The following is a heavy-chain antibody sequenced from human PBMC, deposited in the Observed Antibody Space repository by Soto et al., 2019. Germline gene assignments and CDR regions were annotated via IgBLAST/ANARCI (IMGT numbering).Heavy chain of an antibody. Sequence: EVQLLESGGNLVQPGGSLRLSCAASGFTFSNYAMSWVRQAPGKGLEWVSAISGAGGTTYYADSVKDRFTISRDNSKNTLFLQMNNLRVEDTAVYYCAKEFGSAWYSGQVGYWGQGTLVTVSS. CDR2: ISGAGGTT. D-gene: IGHD6-19*01. CDR1: GFTFSNYA. J-gene: IGHJ4*02. V-gene: IGHV3-23*01. CDR3: AKEFGSAWYSGQVGY.